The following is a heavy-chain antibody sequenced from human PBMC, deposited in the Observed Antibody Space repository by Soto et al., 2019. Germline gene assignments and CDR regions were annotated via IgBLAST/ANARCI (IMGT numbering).Heavy chain of an antibody. CDR1: GGTFSSYA. CDR2: IIPIFGTA. Sequence: SVKVSCKASGGTFSSYAISWVRQAPGQGLEWMGGIIPIFGTANYAQKFQGRVTITADESTSTAYMALSSLRSEDTAVYYCARALYYDILTGYYSFDYWGQGTLVTVSS. CDR3: ARALYYDILTGYYSFDY. J-gene: IGHJ4*02. D-gene: IGHD3-9*01. V-gene: IGHV1-69*13.